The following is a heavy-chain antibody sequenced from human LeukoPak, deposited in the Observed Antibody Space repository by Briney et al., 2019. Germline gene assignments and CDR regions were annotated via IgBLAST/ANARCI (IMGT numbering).Heavy chain of an antibody. V-gene: IGHV3-7*01. CDR3: ARVGIAYYYDSSGYHTDF. CDR2: IKQDGSEK. D-gene: IGHD3-22*01. J-gene: IGHJ4*02. Sequence: PGGSLRLSCAASGFTFSIYWMSWVRQAPGKGLEWVANIKQDGSEKYYVDSVKGRFTISRDNAKNSLYLQMNSLRAEDTAVYYCARVGIAYYYDSSGYHTDFWGQGTLVTVSS. CDR1: GFTFSIYW.